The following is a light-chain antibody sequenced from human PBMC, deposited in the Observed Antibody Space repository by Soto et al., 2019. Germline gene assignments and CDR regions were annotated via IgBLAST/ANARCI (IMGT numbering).Light chain of an antibody. Sequence: DIQMTQSPSTLSASVGDRVTITCRASQSISSWLAWYQQKPGKAPKLLIYKASSLESGVPSRFSGSGSGTQFTLTISSLQPDDFATYYCHQYNIYSYTFGQGTKLEIK. CDR2: KAS. CDR1: QSISSW. V-gene: IGKV1-5*03. CDR3: HQYNIYSYT. J-gene: IGKJ2*01.